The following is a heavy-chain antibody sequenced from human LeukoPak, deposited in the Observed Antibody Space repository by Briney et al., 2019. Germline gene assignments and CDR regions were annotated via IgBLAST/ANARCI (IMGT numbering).Heavy chain of an antibody. Sequence: PSETLSLTCTVSGGSISSCYWSWIRQPPGKGLEWIGYIYFSGSTYYNPSLKSRVTISVDTSKNQFSLKLSSVTAADTAVYYCARKTMVRGFDPWGQGTLVTVSS. V-gene: IGHV4-59*12. D-gene: IGHD3-10*01. J-gene: IGHJ5*02. CDR2: IYFSGST. CDR3: ARKTMVRGFDP. CDR1: GGSISSCY.